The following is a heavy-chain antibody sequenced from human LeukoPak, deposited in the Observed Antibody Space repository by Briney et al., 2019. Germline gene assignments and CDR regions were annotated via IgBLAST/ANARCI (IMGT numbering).Heavy chain of an antibody. CDR2: IYYSGST. Sequence: SETLSLTCTVSGGSISRSRDYWGWIRQPPGKGLEWIGSIYYSGSTNYNPSLKSRVTISVDTSENQFSLKLSSATAADTAVYYCARGQRSDAGWGLYYYYYYIDVWGKGTTVTVSS. J-gene: IGHJ6*03. CDR3: ARGQRSDAGWGLYYYYYYIDV. V-gene: IGHV4-39*07. D-gene: IGHD3-10*01. CDR1: GGSISRSRDY.